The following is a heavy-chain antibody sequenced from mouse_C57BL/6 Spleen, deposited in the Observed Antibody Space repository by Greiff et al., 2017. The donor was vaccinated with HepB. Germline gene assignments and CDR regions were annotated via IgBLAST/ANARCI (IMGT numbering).Heavy chain of an antibody. CDR2: IDPSDSYT. V-gene: IGHV1-59*01. J-gene: IGHJ4*01. CDR3: ARSPIRYYAMDY. Sequence: QVQLKQPGAELVRPGTSVKLSCKASGYTFTSYWMHWVKQRPGQGLEWIGVIDPSDSYTNYNQKFKGKATLTVDTSSSTAYMQLSSLTSEDSAVYYCARSPIRYYAMDYWGQGTSVTVSS. CDR1: GYTFTSYW.